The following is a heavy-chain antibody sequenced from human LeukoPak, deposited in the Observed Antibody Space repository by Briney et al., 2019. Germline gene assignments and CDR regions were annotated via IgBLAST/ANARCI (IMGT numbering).Heavy chain of an antibody. D-gene: IGHD3-10*01. CDR3: ARTYYYGSGSYYKGYYYYMDV. CDR2: INPNSGGT. V-gene: IGHV1-2*02. J-gene: IGHJ6*03. Sequence: ASVKVSCKASGYTFTDYYMHWVRQAPGQGLEWMGWINPNSGGTNYAQKFQGRVTMTRDTSISTAYMELSRLRSDDTAVYYCARTYYYGSGSYYKGYYYYMDVWGKGTTVTISS. CDR1: GYTFTDYY.